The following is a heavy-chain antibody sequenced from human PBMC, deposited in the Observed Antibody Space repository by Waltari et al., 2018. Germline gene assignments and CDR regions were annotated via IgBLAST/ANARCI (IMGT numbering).Heavy chain of an antibody. D-gene: IGHD2-15*01. CDR2: IYPGDSDT. V-gene: IGHV5-51*01. Sequence: EVQLVQSGAEVKKPGESLKISCKGSGYSFTSYWIGWVRQMPGKGLEWMGIIYPGDSDTRYSPSFQGQVTISADKSISTAYLQWSSLKASDTAMYYCARAYCSGGSCYWGYYYFDYWGQGTLVTVSS. CDR3: ARAYCSGGSCYWGYYYFDY. J-gene: IGHJ4*02. CDR1: GYSFTSYW.